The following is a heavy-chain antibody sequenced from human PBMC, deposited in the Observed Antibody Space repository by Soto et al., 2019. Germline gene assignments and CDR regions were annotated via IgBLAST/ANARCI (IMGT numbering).Heavy chain of an antibody. V-gene: IGHV3-23*01. CDR2: ISGSGGRT. J-gene: IGHJ4*02. D-gene: IGHD3-10*01. CDR3: AKDSGRGSADYYFAY. Sequence: GLQRLRNRVSWVNCVVYAGRWIRQQTGKGVEWVSGISGSGGRTSYADSVKGRFTISRDNSKNTLYLQMNSLRADDTAVYSCAKDSGRGSADYYFAYWGQGTLVTVSS. CDR1: WVNCVVYA.